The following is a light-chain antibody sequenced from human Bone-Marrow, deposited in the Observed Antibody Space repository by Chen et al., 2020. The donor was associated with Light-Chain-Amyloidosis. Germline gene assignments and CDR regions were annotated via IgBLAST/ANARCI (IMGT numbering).Light chain of an antibody. CDR2: GAS. Sequence: EIVLTQSPDTLSLSPGERASLSCRASRSVARSYLAWYQQKPGQAPRLLISGASTRATGIPDRFSGSESGTDFTLTISRLEPEDSAVYFCQHYRAFGLGTRVEIK. V-gene: IGKV3-20*01. CDR3: QHYRA. CDR1: RSVARSY. J-gene: IGKJ1*01.